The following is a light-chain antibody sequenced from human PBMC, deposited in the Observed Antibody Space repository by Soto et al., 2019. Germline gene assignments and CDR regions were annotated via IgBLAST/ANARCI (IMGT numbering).Light chain of an antibody. V-gene: IGKV1-13*02. Sequence: AIPLTQSPSSLSASVGDRVTITCRASQGTSRALAWYQQKPGKAPRLLIYDASSLQIGVPSRFSGSGSGTDFTLTISSLQPEDFATYYCQHFDSYPMYTFGQGTKLEIK. CDR3: QHFDSYPMYT. CDR2: DAS. J-gene: IGKJ2*01. CDR1: QGTSRA.